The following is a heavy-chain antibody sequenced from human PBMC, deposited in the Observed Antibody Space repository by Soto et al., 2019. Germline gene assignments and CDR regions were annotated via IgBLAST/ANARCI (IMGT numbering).Heavy chain of an antibody. CDR1: GGTFSIYS. CDR2: IIPIFGTA. V-gene: IGHV1-69*13. J-gene: IGHJ6*02. Sequence: SVKVSCKASGGTFSIYSISWVRQAPGQGLEWMGGIIPIFGTANYAQKFQGRVTITADESTSTAYMELSSLRSEDTAVYYCARGGDNLTGHYYYGMDVWGQGTTVTVSS. D-gene: IGHD3-9*01. CDR3: ARGGDNLTGHYYYGMDV.